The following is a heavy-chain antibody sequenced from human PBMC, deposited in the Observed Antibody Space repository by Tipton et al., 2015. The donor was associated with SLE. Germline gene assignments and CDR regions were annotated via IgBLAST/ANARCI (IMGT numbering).Heavy chain of an antibody. CDR1: GGSISSSKYY. Sequence: LRLSCTVSGGSISSSKYYWGWIRQPPGKGLEWIGSIYSSGSTYYNPSLKSRVSISVDTSKNQFFLNLRSVTAADTAVYFCARGGASVLIRNCDSDYWGQGALVSASS. D-gene: IGHD2-8*01. J-gene: IGHJ4*02. CDR2: IYSSGST. V-gene: IGHV4-39*07. CDR3: ARGGASVLIRNCDSDY.